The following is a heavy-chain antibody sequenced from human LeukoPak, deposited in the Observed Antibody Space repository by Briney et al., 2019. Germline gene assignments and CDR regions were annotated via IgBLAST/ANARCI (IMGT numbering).Heavy chain of an antibody. Sequence: SETLSLTCAVYGGSFSGYYWSWIRQPPGKGLEWIGEINHSGSTNYNPSLKSRVTISVDTSKNQFSLKLSSVTAADTAVYYCARDLPPDSSGYYIDYWGQGTLVTVSS. CDR1: GGSFSGYY. J-gene: IGHJ4*02. V-gene: IGHV4-34*01. CDR3: ARDLPPDSSGYYIDY. CDR2: INHSGST. D-gene: IGHD3-22*01.